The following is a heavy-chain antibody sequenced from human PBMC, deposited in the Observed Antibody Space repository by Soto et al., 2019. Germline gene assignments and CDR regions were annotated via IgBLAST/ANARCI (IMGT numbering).Heavy chain of an antibody. J-gene: IGHJ6*02. CDR2: ISGSGGST. Sequence: GGSLRLSCAASGFTFSSYAMSWVRQAPGKGLEWVSAISGSGGSTYYADSVKGRFTISRDNSKNTLYLQMNSLRAEDTAVYYCATHPLELRWYYYSGMDVWGQGTTVTVYS. V-gene: IGHV3-23*01. CDR1: GFTFSSYA. CDR3: ATHPLELRWYYYSGMDV. D-gene: IGHD1-7*01.